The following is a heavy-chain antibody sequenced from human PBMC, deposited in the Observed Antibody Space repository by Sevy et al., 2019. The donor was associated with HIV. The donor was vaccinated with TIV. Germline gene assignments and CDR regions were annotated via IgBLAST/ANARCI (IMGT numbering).Heavy chain of an antibody. Sequence: SETLSLTCAVYGGSFSGYYWSWIRQPPGKGLEWIGEINHSGSTNYNPSLKSRVTISVDTSKNQLSLKLSSVTAADTAVYYCAGSRGYCSGGSCYYSRSATTREAYYFDYWGQGTLVTVSS. CDR1: GGSFSGYY. CDR3: AGSRGYCSGGSCYYSRSATTREAYYFDY. J-gene: IGHJ4*02. V-gene: IGHV4-34*01. D-gene: IGHD2-15*01. CDR2: INHSGST.